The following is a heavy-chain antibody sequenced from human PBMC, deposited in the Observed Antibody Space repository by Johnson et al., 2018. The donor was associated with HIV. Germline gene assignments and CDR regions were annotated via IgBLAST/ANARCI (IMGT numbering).Heavy chain of an antibody. CDR2: ISGSGGST. CDR3: ARWVDTTFDI. Sequence: MLLVESGGGLVQPGGSLRLSCAASGFTFSSYAMSWVRQAPGKGLEWVSAISGSGGSTYYADSGKGRFTISRDNSKNTLYVEMNSLRAEDTAVYYCARWVDTTFDIWGQGTMVTVSS. D-gene: IGHD5-18*01. J-gene: IGHJ3*02. CDR1: GFTFSSYA. V-gene: IGHV3-23*04.